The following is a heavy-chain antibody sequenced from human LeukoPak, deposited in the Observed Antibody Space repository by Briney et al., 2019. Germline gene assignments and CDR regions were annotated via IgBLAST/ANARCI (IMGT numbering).Heavy chain of an antibody. D-gene: IGHD3-3*01. CDR2: IYYSGST. Sequence: SETLSLTCTVSGGSISSYYWSWIRQPPGKGLEWIGYIYYSGSTNYNPSLKSRVTISVDTSKNQFSLKLSSVTAADTAVYYCARERSETPEGYYDPYYYMDVWGKGTTVTVSS. CDR3: ARERSETPEGYYDPYYYMDV. V-gene: IGHV4-59*01. J-gene: IGHJ6*03. CDR1: GGSISSYY.